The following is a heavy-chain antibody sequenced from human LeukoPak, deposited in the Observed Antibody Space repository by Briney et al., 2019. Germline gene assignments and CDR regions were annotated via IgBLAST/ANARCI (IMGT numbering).Heavy chain of an antibody. CDR1: GYTFTGYY. Sequence: ASVKVSCKASGYTFTGYYMHWVRQAPGQGLEWMGWINPNSGGTNYAQKFQGRDTMTRDTSISTAYMELSRLRSDDTAVYYCARERKRHSGSWSYGMDVWGQGTTVTVSS. CDR2: INPNSGGT. J-gene: IGHJ6*02. D-gene: IGHD6-13*01. V-gene: IGHV1-2*02. CDR3: ARERKRHSGSWSYGMDV.